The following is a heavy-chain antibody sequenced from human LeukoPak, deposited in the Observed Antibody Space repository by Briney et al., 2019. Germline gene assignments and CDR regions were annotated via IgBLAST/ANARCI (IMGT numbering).Heavy chain of an antibody. Sequence: PSETLSLTCAVYGGSFSGYYWSWIRQPPGKGLEWIGEINHSGSTNYNPSLKSRVTISVDTSKNQFSLKLSSVTAADTAVYYCASDYGSGSYWLRDAFDIWGQGTMVTVSS. CDR3: ASDYGSGSYWLRDAFDI. D-gene: IGHD3-10*01. J-gene: IGHJ3*02. CDR2: INHSGST. CDR1: GGSFSGYY. V-gene: IGHV4-34*01.